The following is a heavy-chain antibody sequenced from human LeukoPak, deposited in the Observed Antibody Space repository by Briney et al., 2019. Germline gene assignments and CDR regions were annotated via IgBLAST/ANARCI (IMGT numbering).Heavy chain of an antibody. CDR3: ARVRYYYDSSGYSIPLFDY. CDR1: GGSISSSNW. Sequence: SSETLSLTCAVSGGSISSSNWWSWVRQPPGKGVEWIGESYHSGSTNYNPSLKSRVTISVDKSKNQFSLKLSSVTAADTAVYYCARVRYYYDSSGYSIPLFDYWGQGTLVTVSS. V-gene: IGHV4-4*02. D-gene: IGHD3-22*01. J-gene: IGHJ4*02. CDR2: SYHSGST.